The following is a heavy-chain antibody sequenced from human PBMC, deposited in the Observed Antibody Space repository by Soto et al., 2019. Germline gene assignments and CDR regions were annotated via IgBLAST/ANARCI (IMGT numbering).Heavy chain of an antibody. D-gene: IGHD3-10*01. CDR2: IKSKTDGGTT. J-gene: IGHJ6*02. Sequence: GGSLRLSCAASGFTFSNAWMSWVRQAPGKGLEWVGRIKSKTDGGTTDYAAPVKGRFTISRDDSKNTLYLQMNSLKTEDTAVYYRTTAQVTTPEGLLWFGELLIGGMDVWGQGTTVTVSS. CDR1: GFTFSNAW. CDR3: TTAQVTTPEGLLWFGELLIGGMDV. V-gene: IGHV3-15*01.